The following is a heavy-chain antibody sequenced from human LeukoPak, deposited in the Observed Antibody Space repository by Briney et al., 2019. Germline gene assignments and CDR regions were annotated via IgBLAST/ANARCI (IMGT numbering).Heavy chain of an antibody. CDR2: IIPIFGTA. CDR3: ASSFTHSSGYYFPTDY. J-gene: IGHJ4*02. V-gene: IGHV1-69*06. D-gene: IGHD3-22*01. CDR1: GGTFSSYA. Sequence: ASVKVSCKASGGTFSSYAISWVRQAPGQGLEWMGGIIPIFGTANYAQKFQGRVTITADKSTSTAYMELSSLRSEDTAVYYCASSFTHSSGYYFPTDYWGQGTLVTVSS.